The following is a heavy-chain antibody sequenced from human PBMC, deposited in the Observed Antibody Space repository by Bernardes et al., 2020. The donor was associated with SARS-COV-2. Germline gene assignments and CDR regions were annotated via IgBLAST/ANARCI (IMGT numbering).Heavy chain of an antibody. D-gene: IGHD3-22*01. V-gene: IGHV4-59*01. CDR2: IYYSGNT. CDR3: ARWYDSSVYSWLDP. Sequence: LSLTCTVSGGSISSYNWGWIRQSPGKGLEWNGHIYYSGNTNYNPSLESRVTISIDTSKNQFSLKLSSVTAADTAVYFCARWYDSSVYSWLDPWGQGTLVTVSS. CDR1: GGSISSYN. J-gene: IGHJ5*02.